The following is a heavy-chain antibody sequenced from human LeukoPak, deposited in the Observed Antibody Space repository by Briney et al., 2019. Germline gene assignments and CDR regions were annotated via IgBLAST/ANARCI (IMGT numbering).Heavy chain of an antibody. CDR2: ISSSSSYI. J-gene: IGHJ4*02. CDR3: SKDLRNGGYCSDY. Sequence: GGSLRLSCAASGFTFSSYSMNWVRQAPGKGLEWVSSISSSSSYIHYADSVKGRFTISRDNAKNSLYLQMNSLRAEDTAVYYCSKDLRNGGYCSDYWGQGTLVTVSS. V-gene: IGHV3-21*01. D-gene: IGHD2-21*02. CDR1: GFTFSSYS.